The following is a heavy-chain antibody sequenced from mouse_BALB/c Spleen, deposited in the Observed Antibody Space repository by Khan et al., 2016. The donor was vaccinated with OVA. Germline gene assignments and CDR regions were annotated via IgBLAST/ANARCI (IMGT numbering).Heavy chain of an antibody. J-gene: IGHJ4*01. CDR2: INPRSSYT. Sequence: QVQLKQSGAELARPGASVKMSCKASGYTFTSNTMHWVKQRPGQGLEWIGYINPRSSYTNYNQKFKDKATLTADKSSSTAYMQLSSLTFEDYAVYYCARRTTGYAMDYWGQGTSVTVSS. D-gene: IGHD2-14*01. CDR1: GYTFTSNT. CDR3: ARRTTGYAMDY. V-gene: IGHV1-4*01.